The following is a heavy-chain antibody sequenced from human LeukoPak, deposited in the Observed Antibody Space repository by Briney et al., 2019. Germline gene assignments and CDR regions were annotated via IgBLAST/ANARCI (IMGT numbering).Heavy chain of an antibody. CDR3: AREGAYYDFWSGYYQPGPHYGMDV. CDR1: GGSISSYY. V-gene: IGHV4-59*01. J-gene: IGHJ6*02. D-gene: IGHD3-3*01. CDR2: IYYSGST. Sequence: SETLSLTCTVSGGSISSYYWSWIRQPPGKGLEWIGYIYYSGSTNYNPSLKSRVTISVDTSKNQFSLKLRSVTAADTAVYYCAREGAYYDFWSGYYQPGPHYGMDVWGQGTTVTVSS.